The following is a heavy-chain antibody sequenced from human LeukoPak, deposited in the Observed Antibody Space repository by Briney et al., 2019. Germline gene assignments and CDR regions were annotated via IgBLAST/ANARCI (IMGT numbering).Heavy chain of an antibody. V-gene: IGHV4-59*12. J-gene: IGHJ4*02. CDR3: ARVAIQLWPEVFDY. CDR2: VYYRGSP. Sequence: SETLSLTCTVSGGSICSFYWSWIRQPPGKGLEWIGYVYYRGSPNYNPSLQSRISMSVDKSKNQFSLKLSSVTAADTAVYYCARVAIQLWPEVFDYWGQGTLVTVSS. CDR1: GGSICSFY. D-gene: IGHD5-18*01.